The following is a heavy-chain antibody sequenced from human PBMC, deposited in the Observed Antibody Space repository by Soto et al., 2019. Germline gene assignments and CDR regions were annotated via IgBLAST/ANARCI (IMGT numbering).Heavy chain of an antibody. J-gene: IGHJ4*02. CDR1: GFTFSSYS. CDR3: ARDSSGYPTYYFDY. Sequence: PGGSLRLSCAASGFTFSSYSMNWVRQAPGKGLEWVSSISSSSSYIYYADSVKGRFTISRDNAKNSLYLQMNSLRAEDTAVYYCARDSSGYPTYYFDYWGQGTLVTVSS. D-gene: IGHD3-22*01. CDR2: ISSSSSYI. V-gene: IGHV3-21*01.